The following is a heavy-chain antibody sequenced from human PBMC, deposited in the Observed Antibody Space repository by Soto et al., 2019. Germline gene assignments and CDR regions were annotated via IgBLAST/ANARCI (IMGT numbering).Heavy chain of an antibody. J-gene: IGHJ4*02. Sequence: PGGSLRLSCAASGFTFSSYGMHWVRQAPGKGLEWVAVISYDGSNKYYADSVKGRFTISRDNSKNTLYLQMNSLRAEDTAVYYCAKALRGDCFDYWGQGTLVTVSS. CDR3: AKALRGDCFDY. CDR1: GFTFSSYG. CDR2: ISYDGSNK. V-gene: IGHV3-30*18.